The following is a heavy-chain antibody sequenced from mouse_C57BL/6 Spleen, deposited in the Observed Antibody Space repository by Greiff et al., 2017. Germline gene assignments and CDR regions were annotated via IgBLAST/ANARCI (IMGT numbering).Heavy chain of an antibody. D-gene: IGHD2-13*01. CDR1: GYTFTSYW. Sequence: QVQLQQPGAELVKPGASVKLSCKASGYTFTSYWMHWVKQRPGQGLEWIGMIHPNSGSTNYNEKLKSKATLTVDKSSSTAYMQRSSLTSEDSAVYYCASSTTGYAMEGWGQGASVTVAS. CDR3: ASSTTGYAMEG. CDR2: IHPNSGST. V-gene: IGHV1-64*01. J-gene: IGHJ4*01.